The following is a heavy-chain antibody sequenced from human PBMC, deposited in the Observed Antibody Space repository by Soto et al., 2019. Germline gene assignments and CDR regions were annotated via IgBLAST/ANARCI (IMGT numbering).Heavy chain of an antibody. CDR2: ISYDGSNK. CDR3: AKDHDYYFDY. CDR1: GFTFSSYS. D-gene: IGHD3-16*01. V-gene: IGHV3-30*18. Sequence: GGSLRLSCAASGFTFSSYSMNWVRQAPGKGLEWVAVISYDGSNKYYADSVKGRFTISRDNSKNTLYLQMNSLRAEDTAVYYCAKDHDYYFDYWGQGTLVTVSS. J-gene: IGHJ4*02.